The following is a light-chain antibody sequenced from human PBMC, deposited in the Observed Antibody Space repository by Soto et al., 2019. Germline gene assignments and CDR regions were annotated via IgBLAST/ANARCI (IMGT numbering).Light chain of an antibody. CDR3: KEYGSSRT. Sequence: EIVLTQSPGTLSLSTGERATLSCRASQSFSSSYLAWYQQKPGQAPRILIFGASSRATGIPDRFTGSGAGTDFTLTISRLEPEDFEVDYCKEYGSSRTLGQGTKVEIE. J-gene: IGKJ1*01. V-gene: IGKV3-20*01. CDR2: GAS. CDR1: QSFSSSY.